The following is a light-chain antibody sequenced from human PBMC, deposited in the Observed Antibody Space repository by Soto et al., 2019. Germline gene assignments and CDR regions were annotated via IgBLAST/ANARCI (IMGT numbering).Light chain of an antibody. Sequence: DIQMTQSPSSLSASVGDRVTITCRASQSIGKYLSWFQQTPGNAPKLLIYAASGLQSGVPSRFSGSGSGTDFSLTISSLQPEDFAVYSCQQAFSSPYTFGQGTKVDIK. J-gene: IGKJ2*01. CDR1: QSIGKY. CDR3: QQAFSSPYT. CDR2: AAS. V-gene: IGKV1-39*01.